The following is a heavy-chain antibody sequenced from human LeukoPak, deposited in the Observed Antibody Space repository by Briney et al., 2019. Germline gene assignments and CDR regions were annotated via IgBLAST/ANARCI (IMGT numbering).Heavy chain of an antibody. CDR3: ARGSDYDSSGYPFDY. Sequence: PSETLTLTCAAYGGPFSGYYWSWIRQPPGKGLEWIGEINHSGSTNYNPSLKSRVTISVDTSKNQFSLKLSSVTAADTAVYYCARGSDYDSSGYPFDYWGQGTLVTVSS. V-gene: IGHV4-34*01. CDR1: GGPFSGYY. CDR2: INHSGST. J-gene: IGHJ4*02. D-gene: IGHD3-22*01.